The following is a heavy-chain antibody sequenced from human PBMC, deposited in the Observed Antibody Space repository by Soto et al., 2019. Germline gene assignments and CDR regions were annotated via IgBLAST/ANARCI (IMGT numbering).Heavy chain of an antibody. CDR3: AKDYGYYDFWSGYSNYYYGMDV. CDR1: GFTFSSHG. CDR2: VSARAVDT. Sequence: PGGSLRLSCAASGFTFSSHGMNWVRQAPGKGLDWVAGVSARAVDTSYADSVKGRFTISRDNSKDTLYLQMNSLRAEDTAVYYCAKDYGYYDFWSGYSNYYYGMDVWGQGTTVTVSS. D-gene: IGHD3-3*01. V-gene: IGHV3-23*01. J-gene: IGHJ6*02.